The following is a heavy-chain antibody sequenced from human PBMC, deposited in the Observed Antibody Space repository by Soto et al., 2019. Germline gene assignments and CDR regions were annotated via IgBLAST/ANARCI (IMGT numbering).Heavy chain of an antibody. CDR3: ARGDGRGSTGFYYYYGMDV. V-gene: IGHV1-46*01. J-gene: IGHJ6*02. CDR2: ISPYDGST. D-gene: IGHD1-26*01. CDR1: GFTFTNYF. Sequence: QVQLVQSGAEVKKPGASVKVSCKASGFTFTNYFFHWVRQAPRQGLEWLGIISPYDGSTKYVQSLQGRVTVTSDTSTSIVYMELSSLRSEDTAVYFCARGDGRGSTGFYYYYGMDVWGHGTTITVSS.